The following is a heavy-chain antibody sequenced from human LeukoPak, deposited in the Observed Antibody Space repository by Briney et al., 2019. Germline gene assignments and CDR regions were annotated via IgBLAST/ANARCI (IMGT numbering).Heavy chain of an antibody. V-gene: IGHV5-51*01. CDR2: IYPGDSDT. CDR1: GYSFTSYW. J-gene: IGHJ4*02. CDR3: ARSPKNVAYNSGLDYFDF. Sequence: GESLKISCKGSGYSFTSYWIGWVRPMPGKGLEWMGIIYPGDSDTRYSPSFQGQVTISADKSISTAYLQWSSLKASDTAMFYCARSPKNVAYNSGLDYFDFWGQGTLVTVSS. D-gene: IGHD5-12*01.